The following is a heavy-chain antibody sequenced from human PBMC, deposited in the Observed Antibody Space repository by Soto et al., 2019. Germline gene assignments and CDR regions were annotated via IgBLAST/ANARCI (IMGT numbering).Heavy chain of an antibody. CDR3: ARDIRGYGAHY. Sequence: GGSLRLSCAASGFIVSNNDMSWVRQAPGKGLEWVSIIYVGGDTYHADSVKGRFTISRDNSKNTLYLQMNSLRAEDTAVYYCARDIRGYGAHYWGQGTLVTVSS. J-gene: IGHJ4*01. CDR2: IYVGGDT. CDR1: GFIVSNND. D-gene: IGHD2-15*01. V-gene: IGHV3-66*01.